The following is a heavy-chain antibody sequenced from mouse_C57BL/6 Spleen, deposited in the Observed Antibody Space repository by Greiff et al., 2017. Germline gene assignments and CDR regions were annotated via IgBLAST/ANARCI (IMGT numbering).Heavy chain of an antibody. Sequence: EVMLVESGGGLVKPGGSLKLSCAASGFTFSDYGMHWVRQAPEKGLEWVAYISSGSSTIYYADTVKGRFTISRDNAKNTLFLQMTSLRSEDTAMYYCAPIYDGFPFAYWGQGTLVTVSA. D-gene: IGHD2-3*01. CDR2: ISSGSSTI. CDR1: GFTFSDYG. CDR3: APIYDGFPFAY. J-gene: IGHJ3*01. V-gene: IGHV5-17*01.